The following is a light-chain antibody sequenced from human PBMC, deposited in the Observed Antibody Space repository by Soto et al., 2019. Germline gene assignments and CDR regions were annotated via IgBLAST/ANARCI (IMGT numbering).Light chain of an antibody. Sequence: EIVLTQSPGTLSLSPGERATLSCRASQSVSSSYLAWYQQKPGQAPRLLIYGASSRATGIPDRFSGSGSGPDFTLTISRLDPEDFAVYYCQQYGSQLTFGGGTKVEIK. V-gene: IGKV3-20*01. CDR3: QQYGSQLT. CDR1: QSVSSSY. J-gene: IGKJ4*01. CDR2: GAS.